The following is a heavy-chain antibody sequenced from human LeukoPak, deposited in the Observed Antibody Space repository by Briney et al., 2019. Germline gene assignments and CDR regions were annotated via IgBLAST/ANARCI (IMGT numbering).Heavy chain of an antibody. V-gene: IGHV3-7*01. CDR3: ARVKWGYDFWSGYYAY. CDR1: GFTFSSYW. CDR2: IKQDGSEK. D-gene: IGHD3-3*01. J-gene: IGHJ4*02. Sequence: GGSLRLSCAASGFTFSSYWMSWVRQAPGKGLEWVANIKQDGSEKYYVDSVKGRFTISRDNAKNSLYLQMNSLRAEDTAVYYCARVKWGYDFWSGYYAYWGQGTLVTVSS.